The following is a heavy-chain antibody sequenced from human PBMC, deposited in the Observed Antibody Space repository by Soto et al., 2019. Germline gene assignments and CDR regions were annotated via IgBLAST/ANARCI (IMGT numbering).Heavy chain of an antibody. CDR2: IYYSGST. Sequence: SETLSLTCTVSGGSISSYYWSWIRQPPGKGLEWIGYIYYSGSTNYNPSLKSRVTISVDTSKNQISMKLSSVTAADTAVYYCARGTTVTLIRGYYFDYWGQGTLVTVSS. D-gene: IGHD4-4*01. J-gene: IGHJ4*02. CDR3: ARGTTVTLIRGYYFDY. V-gene: IGHV4-59*01. CDR1: GGSISSYY.